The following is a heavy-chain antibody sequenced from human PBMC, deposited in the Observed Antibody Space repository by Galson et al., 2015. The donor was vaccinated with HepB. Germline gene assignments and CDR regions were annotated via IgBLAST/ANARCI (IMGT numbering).Heavy chain of an antibody. Sequence: SLRLSCAGSGFTFSSYGIHWVRQAPGEALQYVSVISSNGESTYYADSVKGRFTMSRDNSKNTVFLQMSSLRSDDTAVYYCVKTSLVGSDYYYYYGVDVWGQGTTVTVSS. V-gene: IGHV3-64D*06. CDR3: VKTSLVGSDYYYYYGVDV. J-gene: IGHJ6*02. D-gene: IGHD3-10*01. CDR2: ISSNGEST. CDR1: GFTFSSYG.